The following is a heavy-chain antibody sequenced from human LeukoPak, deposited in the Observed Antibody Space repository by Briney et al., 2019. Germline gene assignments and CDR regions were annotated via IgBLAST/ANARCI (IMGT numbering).Heavy chain of an antibody. CDR3: ARDRVGATSYWYFDL. V-gene: IGHV3-53*01. CDR2: IYSGGST. D-gene: IGHD1-26*01. J-gene: IGHJ2*01. CDR1: GFTFSNYN. Sequence: GGSLRLSCAASGFTFSNYNMNWVRQAPGKGLEWVSVIYSGGSTYYADSVKGRFTISRDNSKNTLYLQMNSLRAEDTAVYYCARDRVGATSYWYFDLWGRGTLVTVSS.